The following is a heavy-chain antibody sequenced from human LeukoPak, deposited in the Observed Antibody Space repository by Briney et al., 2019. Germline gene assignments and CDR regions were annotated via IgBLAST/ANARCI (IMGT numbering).Heavy chain of an antibody. CDR2: ISYDGSNK. CDR1: GFTFSSYG. CDR3: AKDPVVGATQYDY. J-gene: IGHJ4*02. Sequence: GGSLRLSCAASGFTFSSYGMHWVRQAPGKGLEWVAVISYDGSNKYYADSVKGRFTISRDNSKNTLYLQMNSLRAEDTAVYYCAKDPVVGATQYDYWGQGTLVTVSS. D-gene: IGHD1-26*01. V-gene: IGHV3-30*18.